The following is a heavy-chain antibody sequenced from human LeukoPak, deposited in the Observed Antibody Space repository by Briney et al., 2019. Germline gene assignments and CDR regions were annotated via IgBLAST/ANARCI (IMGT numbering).Heavy chain of an antibody. V-gene: IGHV3-23*01. CDR3: AKAPYDFWSGPYEAFDI. Sequence: GRSLRLSCAVSGFTFSNYAMSWVRQAPGKGLEWVSGISGSGGSTYHADSVKGRFTISRDNSKNTLYLQMNSLRAEDAAVYYCAKAPYDFWSGPYEAFDIWGQGTMVTVSS. CDR1: GFTFSNYA. D-gene: IGHD3-3*01. J-gene: IGHJ3*02. CDR2: ISGSGGST.